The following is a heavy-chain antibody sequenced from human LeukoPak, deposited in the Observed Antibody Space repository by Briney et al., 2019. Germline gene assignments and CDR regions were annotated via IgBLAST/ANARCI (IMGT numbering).Heavy chain of an antibody. Sequence: PGGSLRLSCAASGFIFSDYYMNWIRQAPGKGLEWVANIKQDGSEKYYVDSVKGRFTISRDNAKNSLYLQMNSLRAEDTAVYYCARVRAVAGTADYWGQGTLVTVSS. J-gene: IGHJ4*02. CDR1: GFIFSDYY. D-gene: IGHD6-19*01. V-gene: IGHV3-7*01. CDR2: IKQDGSEK. CDR3: ARVRAVAGTADY.